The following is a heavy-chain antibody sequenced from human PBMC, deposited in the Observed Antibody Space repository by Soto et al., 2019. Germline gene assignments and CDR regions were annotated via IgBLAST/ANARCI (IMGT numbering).Heavy chain of an antibody. Sequence: SETLSLTCAVYGGSFSGYYWSWIRQPPGKGLEWIGEINHSGSTNYNPSLKSRVTISVDTSKNQFSLKLSSVTAADTAVYYCARVRTMIVVGGCYFDYWGQGTLVTVSS. V-gene: IGHV4-34*01. CDR1: GGSFSGYY. CDR2: INHSGST. J-gene: IGHJ4*02. D-gene: IGHD3-22*01. CDR3: ARVRTMIVVGGCYFDY.